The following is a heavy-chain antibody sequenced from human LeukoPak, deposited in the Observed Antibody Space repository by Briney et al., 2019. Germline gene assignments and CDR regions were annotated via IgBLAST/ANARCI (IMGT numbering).Heavy chain of an antibody. V-gene: IGHV4-59*01. CDR2: IYYSGGT. J-gene: IGHJ4*02. CDR3: ARGFYYFDY. CDR1: GGSISSYY. Sequence: SETLSLTCTVSGGSISSYYWSWIRQPPGKGLEWIGYIYYSGGTNYNPSLKSRVTISVDTSKNQFSLKLSSVTAADTAVYYCARGFYYFDYWGQGTLVTVSS. D-gene: IGHD3-3*01.